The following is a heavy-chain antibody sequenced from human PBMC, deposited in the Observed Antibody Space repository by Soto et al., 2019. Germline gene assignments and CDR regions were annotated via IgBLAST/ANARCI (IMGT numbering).Heavy chain of an antibody. CDR1: GFTFSYYD. V-gene: IGHV3-13*01. D-gene: IGHD2-2*01. CDR3: ARDRIVVGPAAMPGDANYYYYYGMDV. CDR2: IGTAGDT. Sequence: EVQLVESGGGLVQPGGSLRLSCAASGFTFSYYDMHWVRQATGKGLEWVSAIGTAGDTYYPGYVKGRLTISRENAQNSLSLQMNGVRAEGTAVYYCARDRIVVGPAAMPGDANYYYYYGMDVWGQGTTVTVSS. J-gene: IGHJ6*02.